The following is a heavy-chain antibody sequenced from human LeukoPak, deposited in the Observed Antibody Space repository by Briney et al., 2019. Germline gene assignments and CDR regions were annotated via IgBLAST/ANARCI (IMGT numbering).Heavy chain of an antibody. CDR2: ISGSGGST. V-gene: IGHV3-23*01. CDR3: ARASYYGSGSSFPDY. D-gene: IGHD3-10*01. CDR1: GFTFNSYA. J-gene: IGHJ4*02. Sequence: GGSLRLSCAASGFTFNSYAMSWVRQAPGKGLEWVSAISGSGGSTYYADSVKGRFTISRDNAKNSLYLQMNSLRAEDAAVYYCARASYYGSGSSFPDYWGQGTLVTVSS.